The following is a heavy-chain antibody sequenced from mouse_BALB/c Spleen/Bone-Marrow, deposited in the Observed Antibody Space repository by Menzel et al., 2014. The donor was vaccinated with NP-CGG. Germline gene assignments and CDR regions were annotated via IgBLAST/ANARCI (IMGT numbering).Heavy chain of an antibody. V-gene: IGHV7-1*02. CDR2: SRNKAKYYTT. D-gene: IGHD2-10*02. CDR3: ARDVGYGNYFVY. CDR1: GFTFSDFY. J-gene: IGHJ3*01. Sequence: EVKVVESGGGLVQPGDSLRLSCAPSGFTFSDFYMEWVRQPPGKRLEWIAASRNKAKYYTTEYSASVKGRFIVSRDTSQSVLYLQMNALRAEDTAIYYCARDVGYGNYFVYWGQGTLVTVSA.